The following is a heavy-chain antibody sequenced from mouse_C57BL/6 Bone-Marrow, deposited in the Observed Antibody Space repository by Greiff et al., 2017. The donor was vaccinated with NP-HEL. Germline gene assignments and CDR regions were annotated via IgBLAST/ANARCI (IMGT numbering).Heavy chain of an antibody. V-gene: IGHV1-80*01. D-gene: IGHD1-1*01. CDR1: GYAFSSYW. CDR2: IYPGDGDT. Sequence: VQGVESGAELVKPGASVKISCKASGYAFSSYWMNWVKQRPGKGLEWIGQIYPGDGDTNYNGKFKGKATLTADKSSSTAYMQLSSLTSEDSAFYFCARGSYYGSSYGAMDYWGQGTSVTVSS. CDR3: ARGSYYGSSYGAMDY. J-gene: IGHJ4*01.